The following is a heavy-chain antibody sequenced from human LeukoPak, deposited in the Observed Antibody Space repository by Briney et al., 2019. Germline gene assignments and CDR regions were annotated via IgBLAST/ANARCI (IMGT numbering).Heavy chain of an antibody. J-gene: IGHJ1*01. V-gene: IGHV3-23*01. Sequence: GGSLRPSCAASGFTFSSYAMSWVRQAPGKGLEWVSAISGSGGSTYYADSVKGRFTISRDNSKNTLYLQMNSLRAEDTAVYYCAKGDYGDYSAYFQHWGQGTLVTVSS. CDR2: ISGSGGST. D-gene: IGHD4-17*01. CDR3: AKGDYGDYSAYFQH. CDR1: GFTFSSYA.